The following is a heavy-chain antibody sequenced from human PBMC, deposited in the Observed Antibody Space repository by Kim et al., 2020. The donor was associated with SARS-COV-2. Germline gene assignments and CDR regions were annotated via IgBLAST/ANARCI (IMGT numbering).Heavy chain of an antibody. CDR3: AGNAESEQPQYYYYYGMDV. Sequence: SETLSLTCTVSGGSISSSSYYWGWIRQPPGKGLEWIGSIYYSGSTYYNPSLKSRVTISVDTSKNQFSLKLSSVTAADTAVYYCAGNAESEQPQYYYYYGMDVWGQGTTVTVSS. CDR1: GGSISSSSYY. J-gene: IGHJ6*02. CDR2: IYYSGST. V-gene: IGHV4-39*01. D-gene: IGHD1-26*01.